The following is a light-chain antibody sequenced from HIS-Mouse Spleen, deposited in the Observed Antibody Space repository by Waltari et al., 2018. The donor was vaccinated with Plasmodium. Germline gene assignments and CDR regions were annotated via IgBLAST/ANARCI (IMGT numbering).Light chain of an antibody. V-gene: IGLV2-8*01. Sequence: QSALTQPPSASGSPGQSVTISCTGTSSDVAGYNSVPWYQQPPGKAPKLMIYEVSKRPSGVPDRFSGSKSGNTASLTVSGLQAEDEADYYCSSYAGSNNLVFGGGTKLTVL. CDR3: SSYAGSNNLV. J-gene: IGLJ2*01. CDR2: EVS. CDR1: SSDVAGYNS.